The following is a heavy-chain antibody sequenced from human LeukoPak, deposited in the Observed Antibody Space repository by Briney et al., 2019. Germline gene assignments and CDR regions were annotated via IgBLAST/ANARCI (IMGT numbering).Heavy chain of an antibody. D-gene: IGHD1-26*01. Sequence: PSETLSLTCTASGDSITNSNYYWGWVRQSPGRGLEWLGNIFYNGGPYYNPSFKSRVAISVDTSKNPFSLTLNAVTAADTAVYYCASYSGIYSAFEIWSQGTLVTVSS. CDR2: IFYNGGP. CDR1: GDSITNSNYY. CDR3: ASYSGIYSAFEI. J-gene: IGHJ3*02. V-gene: IGHV4-39*02.